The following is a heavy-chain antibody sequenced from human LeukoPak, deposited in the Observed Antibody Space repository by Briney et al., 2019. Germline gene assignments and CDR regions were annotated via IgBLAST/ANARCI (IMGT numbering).Heavy chain of an antibody. CDR3: ARGGNKEFDY. CDR1: GFXFSSYG. D-gene: IGHD2/OR15-2a*01. J-gene: IGHJ4*02. V-gene: IGHV3-53*01. CDR2: IYNGGRT. Sequence: GGSLRLSCAASGFXFSSYGIHWVRQAPGKGQEWVSVIYNGGRTNYVDSVKGRFTISRDNSKNTLFLQMNSLRAEDTAVYYCARGGNKEFDYWGQGTLVTVSS.